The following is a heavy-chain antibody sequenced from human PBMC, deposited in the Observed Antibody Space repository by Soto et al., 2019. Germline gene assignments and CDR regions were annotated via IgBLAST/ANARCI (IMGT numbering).Heavy chain of an antibody. V-gene: IGHV4-61*05. CDR1: GGSVRDGSYY. D-gene: IGHD4-17*01. J-gene: IGHJ5*02. CDR3: ARVDYGDYTNWFDP. Sequence: PSETLSLTCTVSGGSVRDGSYYWAWLRQPPGKGLEWIGEIYHSGSTNYNPSLKSRVTISVDKSKNQFSLKLSSVTAADTAVYYCARVDYGDYTNWFDPWGQGTLVTVSS. CDR2: IYHSGST.